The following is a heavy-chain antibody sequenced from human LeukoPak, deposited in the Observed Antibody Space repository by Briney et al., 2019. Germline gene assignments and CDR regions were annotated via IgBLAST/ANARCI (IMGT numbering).Heavy chain of an antibody. V-gene: IGHV3-21*01. CDR1: GFTFSSYS. CDR2: ISGSSYYI. CDR3: AKGRFNYDSSGHCCEN. Sequence: PGGSLRLSCAASGFTFSSYSMNWVRQAPGKGLEWVSSISGSSYYIYYADSVKGRFTISRDNAKNSLYLQMNSLRAEDTAVYYAAKGRFNYDSSGHCCENWGQGTLVNV. D-gene: IGHD3-22*01. J-gene: IGHJ4*02.